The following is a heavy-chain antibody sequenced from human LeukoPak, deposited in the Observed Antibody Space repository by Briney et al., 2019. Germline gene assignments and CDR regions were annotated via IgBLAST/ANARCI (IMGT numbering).Heavy chain of an antibody. V-gene: IGHV1-2*02. Sequence: ASVKVSCKASGYTFTGYYMHWVRRAPGQGLEWMGWINPNSGGTNCAQKFQGRVTMTRDTSISTAYMELSSLRFDDTAVYYCARSFTVTTFSLEYWGQGTLVTVSS. J-gene: IGHJ4*02. CDR1: GYTFTGYY. D-gene: IGHD4-11*01. CDR2: INPNSGGT. CDR3: ARSFTVTTFSLEY.